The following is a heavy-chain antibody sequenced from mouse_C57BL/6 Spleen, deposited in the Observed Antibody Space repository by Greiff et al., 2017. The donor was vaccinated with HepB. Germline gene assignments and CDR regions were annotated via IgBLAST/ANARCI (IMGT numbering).Heavy chain of an antibody. CDR1: GYAFSSYW. J-gene: IGHJ2*01. Sequence: VQLVESGAELVKPGASVKISCKASGYAFSSYWMNWVKQRPGKGLEWIGQIYPGDGDTNYNGKFKGKATLTADKSSSTAYMQLSSLTSEDSAVYFCARERDYGSSENYFDYWGQGTTLTVSS. CDR2: IYPGDGDT. V-gene: IGHV1-80*01. CDR3: ARERDYGSSENYFDY. D-gene: IGHD1-1*01.